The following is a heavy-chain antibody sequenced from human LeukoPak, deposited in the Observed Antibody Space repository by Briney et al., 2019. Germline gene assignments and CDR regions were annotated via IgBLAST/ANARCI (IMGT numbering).Heavy chain of an antibody. D-gene: IGHD2-2*02. CDR3: ARRYTASPGERFDY. Sequence: SETLSLTCTVSGGSISSSSYYWDWICQPPGKGLEWIGSIFYSGSTYYSPSLKSRVTISVDTSKNQFSLRLSSVPAADTAVYYCARRYTASPGERFDYWGQGTLVTVSS. J-gene: IGHJ4*02. CDR1: GGSISSSSYY. V-gene: IGHV4-39*01. CDR2: IFYSGST.